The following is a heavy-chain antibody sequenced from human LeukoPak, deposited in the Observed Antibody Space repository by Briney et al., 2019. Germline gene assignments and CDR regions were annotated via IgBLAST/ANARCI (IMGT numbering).Heavy chain of an antibody. J-gene: IGHJ4*02. CDR1: GGPISSYY. V-gene: IGHV4-59*08. Sequence: SETLSLTCTVSGGPISSYYWSWIRQPPGKGLEWIGYIYYSGSTKYNPSLRSRVTISADTSKNQFSLKLSSVTAADTAVYYCARHLRGEQQLSGFDYWGQGTLVTVSS. CDR3: ARHLRGEQQLSGFDY. D-gene: IGHD6-13*01. CDR2: IYYSGST.